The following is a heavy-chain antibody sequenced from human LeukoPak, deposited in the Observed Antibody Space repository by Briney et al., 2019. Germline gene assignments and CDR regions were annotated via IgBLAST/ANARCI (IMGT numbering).Heavy chain of an antibody. Sequence: ASVKVSCKASGYTFTDYYMHWVRQAPGQGLEWMGWINPNGGGTNYAQNFQGRATMTRDTSISTAYMELSSLRSDDTAVYYCAGDTCNGGRCFNWFDPWGQGTLVTVSS. CDR2: INPNGGGT. CDR1: GYTFTDYY. CDR3: AGDTCNGGRCFNWFDP. J-gene: IGHJ5*02. V-gene: IGHV1-2*02. D-gene: IGHD2-15*01.